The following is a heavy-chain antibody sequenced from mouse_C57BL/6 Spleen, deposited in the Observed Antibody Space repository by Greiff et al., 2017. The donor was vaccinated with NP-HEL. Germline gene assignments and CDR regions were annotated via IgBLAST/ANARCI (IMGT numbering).Heavy chain of an antibody. V-gene: IGHV5-6*01. D-gene: IGHD1-1*01. Sequence: EVMLVESGGDLVKPGGSLKLSCAASGFTFSSYGMSWVRQTPDKRLEWVATISSGGSYTSYPDSVKGRFTISGDNATNTLYLQMSSLKSEDTAMYYGARHYYGSSASYFDYWGQGTTLTVSS. J-gene: IGHJ2*01. CDR3: ARHYYGSSASYFDY. CDR2: ISSGGSYT. CDR1: GFTFSSYG.